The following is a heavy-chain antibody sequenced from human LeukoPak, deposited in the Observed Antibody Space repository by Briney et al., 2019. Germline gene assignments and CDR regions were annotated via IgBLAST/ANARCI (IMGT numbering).Heavy chain of an antibody. V-gene: IGHV1-46*03. D-gene: IGHD3-16*01. J-gene: IGHJ4*02. CDR1: GCTFTSYY. CDR3: ATLGKTTRRAEAFVGY. Sequence: ASVKVSCKASGCTFTSYYMHWVRQAPGQGLEWMGIINPSGGSTSYAQKFQGRVTMTRDTSTSTVYMELSSLRSEDTAVYYCATLGKTTRRAEAFVGYWGQGTLVTVSS. CDR2: INPSGGST.